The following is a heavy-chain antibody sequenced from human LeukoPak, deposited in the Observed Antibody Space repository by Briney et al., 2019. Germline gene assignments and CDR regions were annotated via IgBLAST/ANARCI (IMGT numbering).Heavy chain of an antibody. CDR1: GFTFSRYS. CDR2: ISYDGSNK. J-gene: IGHJ3*02. V-gene: IGHV3-30*18. Sequence: GGSLRLSCAASGFTFSRYSMNWVRQAPGKGLEWVAVISYDGSNKYYADSVKGRFTISRDNSKNTLYLQMNSLRAEDTAVYYCAKEDQQLGAFDIWGQGTMVTVSS. D-gene: IGHD6-13*01. CDR3: AKEDQQLGAFDI.